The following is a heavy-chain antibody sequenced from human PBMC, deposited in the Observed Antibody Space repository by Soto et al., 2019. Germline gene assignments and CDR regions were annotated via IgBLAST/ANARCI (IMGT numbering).Heavy chain of an antibody. V-gene: IGHV3-33*01. CDR1: GFTFSSYG. CDR3: ARRITIFGVVIMEYYGMDV. J-gene: IGHJ6*02. CDR2: IWYDGSNK. Sequence: GGSLRLSCAASGFTFSSYGMHWVRQAPGKGLEWVAVIWYDGSNKYYADSVKGRFTISRDNSKNTLYLQMNSLRAEDTAVYYCARRITIFGVVIMEYYGMDVRSQGTTVTVSS. D-gene: IGHD3-3*01.